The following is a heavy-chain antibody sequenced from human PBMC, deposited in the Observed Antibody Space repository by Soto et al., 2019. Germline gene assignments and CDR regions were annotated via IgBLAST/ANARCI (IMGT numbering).Heavy chain of an antibody. D-gene: IGHD3-9*01. CDR2: ISAYNGNT. CDR3: ARLDYDILTGYYYPLSMDV. J-gene: IGHJ6*02. CDR1: GYTFTSYG. V-gene: IGHV1-18*01. Sequence: ASVKVSCKASGYTFTSYGISWVRQAPGQGLEWMGWISAYNGNTNYAQKLQGRVTMTTDTSTSTAYMELRSLRSDDTAVYYCARLDYDILTGYYYPLSMDVWGQGTTVTVSS.